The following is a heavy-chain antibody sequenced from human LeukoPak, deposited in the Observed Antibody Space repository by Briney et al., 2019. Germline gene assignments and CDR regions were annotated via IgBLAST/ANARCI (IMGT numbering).Heavy chain of an antibody. CDR2: IHYSGNT. CDR3: ARDFGDYRVDY. J-gene: IGHJ4*02. CDR1: GGSISSSNYY. Sequence: SETLSLTCTVSGGSISSSNYYWGWVRQPPGKGLEWIGTIHYSGNTYYNPSLKSRVAISVDTSKNQFSLRLSSVTAADTAVYYCARDFGDYRVDYWGQGTLVTVSS. V-gene: IGHV4-39*01. D-gene: IGHD4-17*01.